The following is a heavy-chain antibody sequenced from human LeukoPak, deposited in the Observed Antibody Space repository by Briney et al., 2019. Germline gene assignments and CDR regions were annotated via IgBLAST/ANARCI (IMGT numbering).Heavy chain of an antibody. CDR3: ARGRKIYSNSDFDY. J-gene: IGHJ4*02. CDR2: INWSGGST. V-gene: IGHV3-20*04. D-gene: IGHD4-11*01. Sequence: PGGSLRLSCAASGFIFDDHGMNWVRQAPGKGLEWVSGINWSGGSTSYADSVKGRFTISRDNAKNSLYLQMNSLRAEDTALYYCARGRKIYSNSDFDYWVQGTLVTVSS. CDR1: GFIFDDHG.